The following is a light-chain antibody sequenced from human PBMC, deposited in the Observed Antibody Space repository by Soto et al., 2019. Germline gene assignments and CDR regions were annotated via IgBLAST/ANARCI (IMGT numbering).Light chain of an antibody. CDR3: QQRSDWPST. J-gene: IGKJ4*01. CDR1: QSVSSY. Sequence: EIVLTQSPATLSLSPGERATLSCRASQSVSSYLAWYQQKPGQAPRLLIYDASNRATGIPDQFTSSGSAAAFTLTISSLEPDDFAVYYCQQRSDWPSTFGGGTKVQIK. V-gene: IGKV3-11*01. CDR2: DAS.